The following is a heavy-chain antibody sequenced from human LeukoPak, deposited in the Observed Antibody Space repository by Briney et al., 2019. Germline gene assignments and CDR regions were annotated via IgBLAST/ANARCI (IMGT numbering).Heavy chain of an antibody. V-gene: IGHV4-30-2*01. Sequence: PSQTLSLTCAVSGGSISSGGYSWSWIRQPPGKGLEWIGYIYHSGSTYYNPSLKSRVTISVDRSKNQFSLKLSSVTDADTAVYYCARARVGYCSGGRCYSAGYSYGRYWYFDLWGRGTLVTVSS. CDR1: GGSISSGGYS. D-gene: IGHD2-15*01. CDR3: ARARVGYCSGGRCYSAGYSYGRYWYFDL. J-gene: IGHJ2*01. CDR2: IYHSGST.